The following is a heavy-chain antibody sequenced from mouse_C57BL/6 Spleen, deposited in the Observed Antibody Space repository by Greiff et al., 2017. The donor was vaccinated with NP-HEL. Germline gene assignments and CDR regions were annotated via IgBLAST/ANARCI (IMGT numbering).Heavy chain of an antibody. Sequence: EVQLQQSGPGMVKPSQSLSLTCTVTGYSITSGYDWHWIRHFPGNKLEWMGYISYSGSTNYNPSLKSRISITHDTSKNHFFLKLNSVTTEDTATYYCARESDYGFAYWGQGTLVTVSA. J-gene: IGHJ3*01. CDR2: ISYSGST. CDR1: GYSITSGYD. D-gene: IGHD2-4*01. CDR3: ARESDYGFAY. V-gene: IGHV3-1*01.